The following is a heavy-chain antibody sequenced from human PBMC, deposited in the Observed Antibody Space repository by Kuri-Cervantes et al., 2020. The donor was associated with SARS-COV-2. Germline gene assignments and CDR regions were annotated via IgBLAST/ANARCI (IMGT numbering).Heavy chain of an antibody. D-gene: IGHD4-17*01. CDR1: GASISSYY. CDR2: IYTSEST. V-gene: IGHV4-4*07. Sequence: ESLKISCTVSGASISSYYWSWIRQPAGKGLEWIGRIYTSESTNYNPSLKSRITMSVDASKSQFSLRLSSVTAADTAVYYCARGYGDYRGAFDYWGLGTRV. CDR3: ARGYGDYRGAFDY. J-gene: IGHJ4*02.